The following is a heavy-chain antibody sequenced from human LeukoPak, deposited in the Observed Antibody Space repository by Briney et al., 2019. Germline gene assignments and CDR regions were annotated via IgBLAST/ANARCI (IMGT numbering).Heavy chain of an antibody. V-gene: IGHV3-23*01. CDR2: ISGGGAGT. Sequence: GGSLRLSCAASRFTFSSYAMSWVRQAPGKGLELVSAISGGGAGTYYADSVKGRFTISRDNSKNTLYLQMYSLRAEDTAVYYCARLPAAINGYFDPWGQGTLVTVSS. CDR3: ARLPAAINGYFDP. J-gene: IGHJ5*02. CDR1: RFTFSSYA. D-gene: IGHD2-2*01.